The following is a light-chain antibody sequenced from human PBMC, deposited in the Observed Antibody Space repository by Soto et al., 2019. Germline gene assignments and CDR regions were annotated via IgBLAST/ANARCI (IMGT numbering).Light chain of an antibody. V-gene: IGKV3-20*01. Sequence: EIVLTQSPGTLSSSPGERATLSCRASQSVSSSYLAWYQQKPGHAPRLLIYGASSRATGIPDRFSGSGSGTDFTLTISRLEPEDFAVYYCQQYGSSPYTFGQGTKLEIK. CDR2: GAS. CDR1: QSVSSSY. CDR3: QQYGSSPYT. J-gene: IGKJ2*01.